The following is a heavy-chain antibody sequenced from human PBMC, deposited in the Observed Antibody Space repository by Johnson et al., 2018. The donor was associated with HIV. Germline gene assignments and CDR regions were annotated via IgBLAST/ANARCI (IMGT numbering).Heavy chain of an antibody. CDR3: AKDYVDTASDDAFDI. Sequence: DVQVVESGGGLVQPGGSLRLSCAASGFTFSYHDMHWVRQGTGKGLEWFSAIGTAGDTYYPGSVKGRFTISRDNSKNTLYLQMNSLRAEDTAVYYCAKDYVDTASDDAFDIWGQGTMVTVSS. V-gene: IGHV3-13*01. CDR2: IGTAGDT. D-gene: IGHD5-18*01. CDR1: GFTFSYHD. J-gene: IGHJ3*02.